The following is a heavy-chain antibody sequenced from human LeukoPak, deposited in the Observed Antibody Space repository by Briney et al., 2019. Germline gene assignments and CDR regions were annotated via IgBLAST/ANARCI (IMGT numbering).Heavy chain of an antibody. CDR3: GRDIEDGGKYYGMDV. CDR1: GGTFSSYA. Sequence: GASVKVSCKASGGTFSSYAISWVRQAPGQGLEWMGGIIPIFGTANYAQKFQGRVTITADESTSTAYMELSSLRSEDTAVYYCGRDIEDGGKYYGMDVWGQGTSVTVSS. J-gene: IGHJ6*02. D-gene: IGHD4-23*01. V-gene: IGHV1-69*13. CDR2: IIPIFGTA.